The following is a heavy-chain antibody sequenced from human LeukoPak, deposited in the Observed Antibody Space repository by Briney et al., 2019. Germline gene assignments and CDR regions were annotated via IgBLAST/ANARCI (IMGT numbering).Heavy chain of an antibody. CDR2: INWNGGGT. CDR3: AKHLAASYPFLFFGLDG. Sequence: GGSLRLSCAATGFSFKDYGMHWVRQPPGKGLEWVSAINWNGGGTDYADSVKGRFTISRDNAKNSLYLQLSSLRPEDTALYYLAKHLAASYPFLFFGLDGWGQGTSVTVSS. D-gene: IGHD3-16*01. V-gene: IGHV3-9*01. J-gene: IGHJ6*02. CDR1: GFSFKDYG.